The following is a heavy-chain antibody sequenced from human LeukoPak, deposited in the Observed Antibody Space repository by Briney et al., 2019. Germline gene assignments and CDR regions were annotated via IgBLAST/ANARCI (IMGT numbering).Heavy chain of an antibody. Sequence: SETLSLTCTVSGGSISSYYWSWIRQPPGKGLEWMGYIYYTGSTNYNPSLKSRVTISVDTSKNQFSLKLSSVTAADTAVYYCARGPYYYDSSAYSYDYWGQGTLVTVSS. D-gene: IGHD3-22*01. CDR1: GGSISSYY. V-gene: IGHV4-59*01. CDR3: ARGPYYYDSSAYSYDY. CDR2: IYYTGST. J-gene: IGHJ4*02.